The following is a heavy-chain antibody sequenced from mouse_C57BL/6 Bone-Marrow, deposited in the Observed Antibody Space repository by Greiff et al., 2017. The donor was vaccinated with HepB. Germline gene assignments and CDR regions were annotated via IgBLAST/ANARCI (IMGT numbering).Heavy chain of an antibody. J-gene: IGHJ4*01. V-gene: IGHV2-2*01. D-gene: IGHD2-3*01. Sequence: QVQLQQSGPGLVQPSQSLSITCTASGFSLTSYGVHWVRQSPGKGLEWLGVIWSGGSTDYNAAFIYRLSISKDNSKSQVFFKMNSLQADDTAIYYCATRKKGYCGMDYWGQGTSVTVSS. CDR3: ATRKKGYCGMDY. CDR1: GFSLTSYG. CDR2: IWSGGST.